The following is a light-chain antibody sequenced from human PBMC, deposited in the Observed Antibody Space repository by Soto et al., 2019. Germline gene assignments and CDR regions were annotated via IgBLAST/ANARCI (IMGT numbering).Light chain of an antibody. CDR1: QGMSTW. CDR2: AAS. CDR3: PQAKSYPRT. Sequence: DIPMTQSPASVSASVGDRVTITCRSSQGMSTWLAWYQQKPGKAPKLLIYAASSLQSGVPSRFSGSRSGTDLTISIISLRPVDSATYYCPQAKSYPRTFGQGTKVEIK. J-gene: IGKJ1*01. V-gene: IGKV1-12*01.